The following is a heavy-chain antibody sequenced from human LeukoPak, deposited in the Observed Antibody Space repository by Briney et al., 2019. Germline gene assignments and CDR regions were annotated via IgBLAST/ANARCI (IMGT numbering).Heavy chain of an antibody. J-gene: IGHJ4*02. Sequence: GGSLRLSCAASGFTFSSYAMSWVRHAPGKGLELVSAISGSGATTYYADSVRGRFTISRDKSNNTLYLQMNSLRAEDTAVYYCAKDYAYYYGSGIGGFEYWGQGTLVTVSS. CDR3: AKDYAYYYGSGIGGFEY. D-gene: IGHD3-10*01. CDR1: GFTFSSYA. CDR2: ISGSGATT. V-gene: IGHV3-23*01.